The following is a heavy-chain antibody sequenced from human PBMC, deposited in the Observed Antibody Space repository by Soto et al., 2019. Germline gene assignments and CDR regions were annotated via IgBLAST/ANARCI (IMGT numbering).Heavy chain of an antibody. Sequence: QVQLVESGGGVIQPGKSLRLSCAASGFSFSNYGMHWVRLAPGRGLEWVAVISYDGSTKYYGDSVKGRFTISRDNSINTPHRQVDSVGAEHTDLYYCAKDQGSHFWSGFPPNCSYTVDVWGPGTTVTVSS. CDR1: GFSFSNYG. D-gene: IGHD3-3*01. J-gene: IGHJ6*02. V-gene: IGHV3-30*18. CDR3: AKDQGSHFWSGFPPNCSYTVDV. CDR2: ISYDGSTK.